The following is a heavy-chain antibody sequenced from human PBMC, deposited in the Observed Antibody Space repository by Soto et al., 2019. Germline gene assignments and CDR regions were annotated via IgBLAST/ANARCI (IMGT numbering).Heavy chain of an antibody. CDR3: ARDKPPTMGYDFWSGLGAFDI. D-gene: IGHD3-3*01. Sequence: QVQLQESGPGLVKPSQTLSLTCTVSGGFISSGGYYWSWIRQHPGKGLEWIGYIYYSGSTYYNPSLKSRVTISVDTSKNQFSLKLSSVTAADTAVYYCARDKPPTMGYDFWSGLGAFDIWGQGTMVTVSS. CDR2: IYYSGST. V-gene: IGHV4-31*03. J-gene: IGHJ3*02. CDR1: GGFISSGGYY.